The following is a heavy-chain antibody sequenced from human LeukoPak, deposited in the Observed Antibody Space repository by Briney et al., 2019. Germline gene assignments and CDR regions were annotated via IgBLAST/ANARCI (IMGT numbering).Heavy chain of an antibody. Sequence: SETLSLTCTVSGGSISSYYWSWIRQPPGKGLEWIGYIYYSGSTNYNPSLKSRVTISVDTSKNQFSLKLSSVTAADTAVYYCAREGSYSSLRFYYYYGMDVWGQGTTVTVSS. CDR2: IYYSGST. J-gene: IGHJ6*02. CDR1: GGSISSYY. V-gene: IGHV4-59*12. D-gene: IGHD6-13*01. CDR3: AREGSYSSLRFYYYYGMDV.